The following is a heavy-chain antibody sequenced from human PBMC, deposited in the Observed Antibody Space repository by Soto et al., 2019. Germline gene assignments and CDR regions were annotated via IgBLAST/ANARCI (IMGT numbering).Heavy chain of an antibody. CDR1: GFTFDDYA. D-gene: IGHD1-1*01. Sequence: EVQLVESGGGLVQPGRSLRLSCAASGFTFDDYAMHWVRQAPGKGLEWVSGISWNSGSIGYADSVKGRFTISRDNAKNSLYLQMNSLRAEDTALYYCGKVAVQLEPFDAFDIWGQGTMVTVSS. CDR3: GKVAVQLEPFDAFDI. J-gene: IGHJ3*02. V-gene: IGHV3-9*01. CDR2: ISWNSGSI.